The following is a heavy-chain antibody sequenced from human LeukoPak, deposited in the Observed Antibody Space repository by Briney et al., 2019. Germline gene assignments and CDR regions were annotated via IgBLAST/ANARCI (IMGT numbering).Heavy chain of an antibody. CDR2: ISGSGGST. Sequence: PGGSLRLSCAASGFTFSSYAMSWVRQAPGKGLEWVSAISGSGGSTYYADSVKGRFTISRDNSKNTLYLQMNSLRAEDTAVYYCAKDLHLHTSYGDYVGFDYWGQGTLVTVSS. V-gene: IGHV3-23*01. J-gene: IGHJ4*02. CDR1: GFTFSSYA. CDR3: AKDLHLHTSYGDYVGFDY. D-gene: IGHD4-17*01.